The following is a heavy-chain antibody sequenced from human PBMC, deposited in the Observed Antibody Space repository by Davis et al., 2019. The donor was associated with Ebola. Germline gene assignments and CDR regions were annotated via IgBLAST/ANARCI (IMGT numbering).Heavy chain of an antibody. V-gene: IGHV3-23*01. CDR3: ARLVAAPGDAFDI. J-gene: IGHJ3*02. Sequence: SLKIPCAASGFTFSSYAMSWVRQAPGKGLEWVSAISGSGGSTYYADSVKGRFTISRDNSKNTLYLQMNSLRAEDTAVYYCARLVAAPGDAFDIWGQGTMVTVSS. D-gene: IGHD2-15*01. CDR2: ISGSGGST. CDR1: GFTFSSYA.